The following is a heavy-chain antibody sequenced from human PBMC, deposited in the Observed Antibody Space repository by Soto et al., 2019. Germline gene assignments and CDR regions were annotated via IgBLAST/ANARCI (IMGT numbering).Heavy chain of an antibody. CDR2: ISSSGST. J-gene: IGHJ4*02. CDR3: ATEDDYNNYFYN. Sequence: QVQLQESGPGLVKPSQTLSLTCTVSGGSISSGGYYWDGIRQHPGKGLEWIGYISSSGSTYYNPSLRSRVTISVDTSKNQFSLRLNSVTAADTAVYYCATEDDYNNYFYNWGQGILVTVSS. CDR1: GGSISSGGYY. V-gene: IGHV4-31*03. D-gene: IGHD4-4*01.